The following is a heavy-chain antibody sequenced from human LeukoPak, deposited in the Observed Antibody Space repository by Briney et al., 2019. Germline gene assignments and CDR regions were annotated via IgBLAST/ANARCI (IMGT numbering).Heavy chain of an antibody. J-gene: IGHJ4*02. Sequence: GGSLRLSCAASGFTFSSYAMSWVRQAPGKGLEWVSAISGSGGSTYYADSVRGRFTISRDNAKNSLYLQMNSLRAEDTAVYYCARDRQEYSTPIGLPYWGQGTLVTVSS. CDR1: GFTFSSYA. D-gene: IGHD6-6*01. CDR3: ARDRQEYSTPIGLPY. CDR2: ISGSGGST. V-gene: IGHV3-23*01.